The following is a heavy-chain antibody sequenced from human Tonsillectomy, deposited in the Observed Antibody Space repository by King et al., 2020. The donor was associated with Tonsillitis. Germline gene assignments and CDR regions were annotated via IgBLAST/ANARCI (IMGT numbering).Heavy chain of an antibody. D-gene: IGHD6-13*01. CDR3: ARGARGGSTAAGPPIVF. CDR1: GFTFSDYA. Sequence: VQLVESGGGVVQPGGSLRLSCAASGFTFSDYAIHWVRQVPGKGLEWVAVISSDGYNKYYTDSVKGRFTISRDDSKNTLYLQMNSLRPEDTTVYYCARGARGGSTAAGPPIVFWGEGTLVTVSS. J-gene: IGHJ4*02. V-gene: IGHV3-30*10. CDR2: ISSDGYNK.